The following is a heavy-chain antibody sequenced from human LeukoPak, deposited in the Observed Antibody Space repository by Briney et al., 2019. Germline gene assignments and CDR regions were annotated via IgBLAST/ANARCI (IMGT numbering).Heavy chain of an antibody. J-gene: IGHJ4*02. CDR1: GFTFSSYA. CDR2: INHSGST. CDR3: ARRRRYCSSTSCSNFDY. Sequence: GSLRLSCAASGFTFSSYAMSWVRQPPGKGLEWIGEINHSGSTNYNPSLKSRVTISVDTSKNQFSLKLSSVTAADTAVYYCARRRRYCSSTSCSNFDYWGQGTLVTVSS. D-gene: IGHD2-2*01. V-gene: IGHV4-34*01.